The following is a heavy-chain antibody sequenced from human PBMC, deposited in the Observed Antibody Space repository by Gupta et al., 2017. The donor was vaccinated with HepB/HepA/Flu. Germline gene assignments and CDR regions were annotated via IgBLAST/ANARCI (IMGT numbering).Heavy chain of an antibody. CDR2: IYWNDDK. CDR3: AHRKIGDYDFWSGYYTGFDY. Sequence: QITLKESGPTLVKPTPTLTLTCTFSGFSLSTSGVGVGWIRQPPGKALEWLALIYWNDDKRYSPSLKSRLTITKDTSKNQVVLTMTNMDPVDTATYYCAHRKIGDYDFWSGYYTGFDYWGQGTLVTVSS. D-gene: IGHD3-3*01. V-gene: IGHV2-5*01. CDR1: GFSLSTSGVG. J-gene: IGHJ4*02.